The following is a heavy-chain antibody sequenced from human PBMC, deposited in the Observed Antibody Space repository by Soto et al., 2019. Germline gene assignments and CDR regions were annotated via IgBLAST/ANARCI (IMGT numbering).Heavy chain of an antibody. V-gene: IGHV4-39*01. Sequence: PSETLSLTCTVSGGSISSSSYYWGWIRQPPGKGLEWIGSIYYGGSTYYNPSLKSRVTISVDTSKNQFSLKLTTVTAADTAVEFCARDSFNYYYGMDVWGQGTTVTVSS. CDR3: ARDSFNYYYGMDV. CDR1: GGSISSSSYY. CDR2: IYYGGST. J-gene: IGHJ6*02. D-gene: IGHD4-4*01.